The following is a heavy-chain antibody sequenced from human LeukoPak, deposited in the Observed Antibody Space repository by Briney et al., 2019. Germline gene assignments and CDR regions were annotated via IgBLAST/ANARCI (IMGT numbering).Heavy chain of an antibody. Sequence: SETLSLTCAVYGGSFSGYYWSWIRQPPGKGLEWIGEINHSGSTNYNPSLKSRVTISVDTSKNQFSLKPSSVTAADTAVYYCARGIRGYSSSWYGDYWGQGTLVTVSS. CDR3: ARGIRGYSSSWYGDY. CDR2: INHSGST. D-gene: IGHD6-13*01. V-gene: IGHV4-34*01. J-gene: IGHJ4*02. CDR1: GGSFSGYY.